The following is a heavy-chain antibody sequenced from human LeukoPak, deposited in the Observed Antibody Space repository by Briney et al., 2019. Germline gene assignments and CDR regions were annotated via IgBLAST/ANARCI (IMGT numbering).Heavy chain of an antibody. CDR1: GFTFSDST. Sequence: RGSLRLSCAAPGFTFSDSTIHWVRQASGKGLEWVGRIRSKGYNYATANAASVKGRFTISREDSKNTAYLQMNSLKTEDTAVYYCTSVQDSSGYSDDWSQGTLVTVSS. CDR3: TSVQDSSGYSDD. CDR2: IRSKGYNYAT. J-gene: IGHJ4*02. V-gene: IGHV3-73*01. D-gene: IGHD3-22*01.